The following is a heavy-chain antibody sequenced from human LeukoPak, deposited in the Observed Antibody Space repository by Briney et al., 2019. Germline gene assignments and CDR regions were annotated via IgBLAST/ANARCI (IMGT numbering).Heavy chain of an antibody. CDR1: GGSISSYY. V-gene: IGHV4-59*01. CDR2: IYYSGST. J-gene: IGHJ3*02. Sequence: PSETLSLTCTVSGGSISSYYWSWIRQPPGKGLEWIGYIYYSGSTNYNPPLKSRVTISVDTSKNQFSLKLSSVTAADTAVYYCARVGYSSSSSAFDIWGQGTMVTVSS. D-gene: IGHD6-6*01. CDR3: ARVGYSSSSSAFDI.